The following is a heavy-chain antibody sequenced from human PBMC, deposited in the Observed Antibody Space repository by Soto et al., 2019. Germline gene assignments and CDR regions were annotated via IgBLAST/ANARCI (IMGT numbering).Heavy chain of an antibody. CDR3: AKAHFFERYGVPGLSLPLDS. V-gene: IGHV3-23*01. Sequence: EVHLLESGGGLVQRGGSLRLSRAASGFTFSSYAMSSVRQAPGKGLEWVSIICYYGYSGETTYYADSVKGRFTISRDTSENTLYLQMSSLRAEYTAEYFCAKAHFFERYGVPGLSLPLDSWDPGTLVSVSS. J-gene: IGHJ5*01. CDR1: GFTFSSYA. D-gene: IGHD3-10*01. CDR2: ICYYGYSGETT.